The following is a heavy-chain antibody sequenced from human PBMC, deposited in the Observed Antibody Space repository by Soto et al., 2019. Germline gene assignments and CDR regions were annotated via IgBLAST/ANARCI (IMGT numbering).Heavy chain of an antibody. Sequence: EVQLVESGGGLVQPGGSLRLSCVVSGLTSPNHWISWVRQAPGKGLGWVANIKEDGSGRYSVDSVEGRFTLSRASAKNSLELEMNSLRADDTAVYFCAREGSGRALEPWGQGTLVTVSP. CDR3: AREGSGRALEP. D-gene: IGHD3-10*01. J-gene: IGHJ5*02. V-gene: IGHV3-7*01. CDR2: IKEDGSGR. CDR1: GLTSPNHW.